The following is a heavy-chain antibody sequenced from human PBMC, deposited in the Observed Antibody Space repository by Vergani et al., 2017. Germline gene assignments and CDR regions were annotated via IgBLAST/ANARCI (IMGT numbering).Heavy chain of an antibody. CDR2: ISGSGGST. J-gene: IGHJ4*02. CDR1: GFTFSSYA. V-gene: IGHV3-23*01. D-gene: IGHD2-21*02. Sequence: EVQLLESGGGLVQPGGSLRLSCAASGFTFSSYAMSWVRQAPGKGLEWVSAISGSGGSTYYADSVKGRFTISRDKSKNTLYLQMNSLRAEDTAVYYCAKVRWGVVVVTAIPLDYWGQGTLVTVSS. CDR3: AKVRWGVVVVTAIPLDY.